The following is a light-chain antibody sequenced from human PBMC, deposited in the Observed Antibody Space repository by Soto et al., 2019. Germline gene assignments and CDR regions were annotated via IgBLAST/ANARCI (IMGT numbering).Light chain of an antibody. CDR3: MQATHWPWT. Sequence: DVVMTQSPLSLPVTLGQPASISCRSSQSLVSSNGNTFLIWFQQRPGQSPRRLIYKVSNRYSAVPDRFTGSGSGTDFTLEISRVEAEEFGVYYCMQATHWPWTFGQGTKVELK. J-gene: IGKJ1*01. CDR1: QSLVSSNGNTF. V-gene: IGKV2-30*01. CDR2: KVS.